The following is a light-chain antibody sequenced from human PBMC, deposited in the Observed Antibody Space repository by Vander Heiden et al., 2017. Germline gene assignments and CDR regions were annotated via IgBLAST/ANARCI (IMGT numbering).Light chain of an antibody. J-gene: IGKJ1*01. CDR1: QSIGCY. V-gene: IGKV1-39*01. Sequence: DIQMTQSPSSLSASVGDRVTITCRSSQSIGCYLNWYQQKPGKAPTVLMYAASSLQRGVPPRFSGSGSGTDFTLTISSLQPEDFATYYCQQSYNTPRTFGQGTKVEIK. CDR3: QQSYNTPRT. CDR2: AAS.